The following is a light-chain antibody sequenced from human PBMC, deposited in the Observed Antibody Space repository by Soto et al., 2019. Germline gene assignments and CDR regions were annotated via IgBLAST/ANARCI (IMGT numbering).Light chain of an antibody. Sequence: DIQMTQSPPTLSASVGDRVTITCRASQSIRHNLAWYQQKPGKAPKLLIYGASTLESGVPSRFSGSGSGTEFTLTIRSLQPDDFGTYYCQQNNSYSHTFGQGTKVEIK. J-gene: IGKJ1*01. V-gene: IGKV1-5*01. CDR2: GAS. CDR1: QSIRHN. CDR3: QQNNSYSHT.